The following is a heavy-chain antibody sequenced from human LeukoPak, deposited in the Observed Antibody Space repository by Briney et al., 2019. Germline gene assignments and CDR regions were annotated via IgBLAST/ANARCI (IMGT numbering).Heavy chain of an antibody. D-gene: IGHD1-26*01. CDR3: ARGVKAWELLPYYYYYMDV. V-gene: IGHV4-39*07. CDR2: MYYGGST. J-gene: IGHJ6*03. CDR1: GVSISTRSYY. Sequence: SSETLSLTCSVSGVSISTRSYYWVWIRQPPGKGLEWIGSMYYGGSTYYNPSLKSRVTISADTSKNQFSLKLTSVTAADTAVYYCARGVKAWELLPYYYYYMDVWGKGTTVTVSS.